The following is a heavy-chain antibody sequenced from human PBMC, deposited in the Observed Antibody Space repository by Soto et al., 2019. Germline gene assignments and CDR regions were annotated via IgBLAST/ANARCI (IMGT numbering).Heavy chain of an antibody. J-gene: IGHJ3*02. CDR1: GGSISSGGYY. CDR2: IYYSGST. CDR3: ARALRAMGNAFDI. D-gene: IGHD3-10*01. Sequence: SETLSLTCTVSGGSISSGGYYWSWIRQHPGKGLEWIGYIYYSGSTYYNPSLKSRVTISVDTSKNQFSLELSSVTAADTAVYYCARALRAMGNAFDIWGQGTIVTVSS. V-gene: IGHV4-31*03.